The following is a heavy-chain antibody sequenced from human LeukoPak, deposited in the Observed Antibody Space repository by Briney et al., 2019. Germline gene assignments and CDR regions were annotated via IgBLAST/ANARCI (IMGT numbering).Heavy chain of an antibody. D-gene: IGHD3-3*01. CDR2: INTSGGSK. CDR1: GYTFLRYY. J-gene: IGHJ6*02. CDR3: ARYLTRSYYGFWSGYPRAYGIDV. V-gene: IGHV1-46*01. Sequence: ASVTVTCQASGYTFLRYYLHWVRQAPGKGLDWMGIINTSGGSKRYVQKFQGRATMTRDTSTSTVYMELSSLISEATSVYYCARYLTRSYYGFWSGYPRAYGIDVWGQGTTVTVSS.